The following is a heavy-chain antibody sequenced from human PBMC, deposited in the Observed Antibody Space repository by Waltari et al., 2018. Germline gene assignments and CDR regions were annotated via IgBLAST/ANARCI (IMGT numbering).Heavy chain of an antibody. CDR3: ARRGQWLVQPFGY. D-gene: IGHD6-19*01. J-gene: IGHJ4*02. CDR1: GGSFSGYY. V-gene: IGHV4-34*01. CDR2: INHSGST. Sequence: QVQLQQWGAGRLKPSETLSLTCAVYGGSFSGYYWSWILQPPGKGLEWIGEINHSGSTNYNPPLKSRVTISVDTSKNQFSLKLSSVTAADTAVYYCARRGQWLVQPFGYWGQGTLVTVSS.